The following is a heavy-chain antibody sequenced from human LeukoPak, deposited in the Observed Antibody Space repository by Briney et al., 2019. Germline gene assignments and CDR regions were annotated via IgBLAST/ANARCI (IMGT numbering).Heavy chain of an antibody. V-gene: IGHV3-23*01. CDR2: ISGSGGST. J-gene: IGHJ4*02. D-gene: IGHD2-8*01. CDR1: GCTFSSYA. Sequence: GGSLRLSCAASGCTFSSYAMSWVRQAPGKGLEWVSAISGSGGSTYYADSVKGRFTISRDNSKNSLYLQMNSLRAEDTALYYCARDWYCTNGVCGYDYWGQGTLVTVSS. CDR3: ARDWYCTNGVCGYDY.